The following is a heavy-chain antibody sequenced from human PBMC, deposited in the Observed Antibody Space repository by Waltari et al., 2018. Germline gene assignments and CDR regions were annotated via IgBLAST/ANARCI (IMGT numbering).Heavy chain of an antibody. J-gene: IGHJ5*02. CDR1: GGTFSSYA. D-gene: IGHD2-2*01. CDR2: SVRILGTE. V-gene: IGHV1-69*01. CDR3: GRGYCSSTSCYNWFDP. Sequence: QVQLVQSGAEVKKPGSSVKVSCKASGGTFSSYAIRWVRQAPGQGLECMGGSVRILGTENDAQKVQGRVTSTADEPTSTAYMERRSLRSEDTTVDYGGRGYCSSTSCYNWFDPWGQGTLVTVSS.